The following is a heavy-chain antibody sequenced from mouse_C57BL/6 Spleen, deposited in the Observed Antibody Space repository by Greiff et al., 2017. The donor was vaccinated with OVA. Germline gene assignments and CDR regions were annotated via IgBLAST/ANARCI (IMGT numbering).Heavy chain of an antibody. CDR3: ARKEGGVFDY. CDR1: GFTFSSYT. J-gene: IGHJ2*01. V-gene: IGHV5-9*01. Sequence: EVKVEESGGGLVKPGGSLKLSCAASGFTFSSYTMSWVRQTPEKRLEWVATISGGGGNTYYPDSVKGRFTISRDNAKNTLYLQMSSLRSEDTALYYCARKEGGVFDYWGQGTTLTVSS. CDR2: ISGGGGNT.